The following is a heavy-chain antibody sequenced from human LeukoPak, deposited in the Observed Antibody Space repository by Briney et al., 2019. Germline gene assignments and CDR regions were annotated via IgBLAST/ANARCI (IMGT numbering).Heavy chain of an antibody. CDR2: ISSSGSTI. D-gene: IGHD3-22*01. J-gene: IGHJ4*02. V-gene: IGHV3-11*04. Sequence: PGGSLRLSCAASGFTFSDYYMSWIRQAPGKGLEWVSYISSSGSTIYYADSVKGRFTISRDNSKNTLYLQMNSLRAEDTAVYYCAKDYSNYYDSSGPDYWGQGILVTVSS. CDR3: AKDYSNYYDSSGPDY. CDR1: GFTFSDYY.